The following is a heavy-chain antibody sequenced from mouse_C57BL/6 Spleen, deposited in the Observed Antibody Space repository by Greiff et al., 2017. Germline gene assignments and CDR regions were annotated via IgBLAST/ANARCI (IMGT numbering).Heavy chain of an antibody. V-gene: IGHV1-80*01. J-gene: IGHJ2*01. CDR1: GYAFSSYW. CDR3: ARSGTEGDFGD. CDR2: IYPGDGAT. Sequence: QVQLQQSGAELVKPGASVKISCKASGYAFSSYWMNWVRQRPGKGLEWIGQIYPGDGATNYTGKFKGKATLTADKSSSTAYMQLSSLTSEDSAVYFCARSGTEGDFGDRGQGTTLTVSS. D-gene: IGHD2-14*01.